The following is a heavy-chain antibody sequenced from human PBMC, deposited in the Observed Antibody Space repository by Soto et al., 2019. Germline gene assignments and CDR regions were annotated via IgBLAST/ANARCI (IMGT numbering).Heavy chain of an antibody. J-gene: IGHJ6*02. D-gene: IGHD2-21*01. Sequence: PGGSTRLSCVASGFTFSSFWMNWVRQAPGKGLEWVANIKEDASEKYYVDSVKGRFTISRDNAKNSLYLQVNSLRAEDTAVYYCARDGEEHLSTHYSYYCRDGWGQGTTVTVSS. CDR3: ARDGEEHLSTHYSYYCRDG. CDR2: IKEDASEK. CDR1: GFTFSSFW. V-gene: IGHV3-7*01.